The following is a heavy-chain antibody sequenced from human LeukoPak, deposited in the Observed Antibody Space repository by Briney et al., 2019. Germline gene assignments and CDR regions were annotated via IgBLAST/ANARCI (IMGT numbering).Heavy chain of an antibody. Sequence: GGSLRLSCAASGFTFSSYAVGGVREAPGGGLEGGLAITGSSGGTYYADSVKGRSAISRDNSKNTLYLDMNSLRAEDTAVYYCAKGSSSVWPYYFDHWGQGALVTAPS. J-gene: IGHJ4*02. CDR1: GFTFSSYA. CDR2: ITGSSGGT. D-gene: IGHD5/OR15-5a*01. V-gene: IGHV3-23*01. CDR3: AKGSSSVWPYYFDH.